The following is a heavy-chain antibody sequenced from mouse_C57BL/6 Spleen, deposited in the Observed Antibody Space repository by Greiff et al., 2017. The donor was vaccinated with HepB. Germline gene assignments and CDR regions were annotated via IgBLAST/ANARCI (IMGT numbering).Heavy chain of an antibody. J-gene: IGHJ2*01. V-gene: IGHV5-9-1*02. Sequence: EVQVVESGEGLVKPGGSLKLSCAASGFTFSSYAMSWVRQTPEKRLEWVAYISSGGDYIYYADNVKGRFTISRDNARNTLYLQMSSRKSEDTAMYYCTREDTTVFDYWGQGTTLTVSS. CDR3: TREDTTVFDY. CDR2: ISSGGDYI. CDR1: GFTFSSYA. D-gene: IGHD1-1*01.